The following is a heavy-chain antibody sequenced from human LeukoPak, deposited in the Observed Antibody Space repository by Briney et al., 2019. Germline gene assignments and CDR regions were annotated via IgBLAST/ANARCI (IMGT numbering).Heavy chain of an antibody. J-gene: IGHJ4*02. CDR3: ARDDLGYCSSTSCPTNDY. CDR2: IYSGGST. CDR1: GFTVSSNY. D-gene: IGHD2-2*01. V-gene: IGHV3-66*02. Sequence: GGSLRLSCAASGFTVSSNYMSWVRQAPGKGLEWVSVIYSGGSTYYADPVKGRFTISRDNSKNTLYLQMNSLRAEDTAVYYCARDDLGYCSSTSCPTNDYWGQGTLVTVSS.